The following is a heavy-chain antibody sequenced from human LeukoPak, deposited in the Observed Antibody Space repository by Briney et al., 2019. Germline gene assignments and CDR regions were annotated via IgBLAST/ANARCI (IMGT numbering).Heavy chain of an antibody. Sequence: KASETLSLTCAVYGGSFSGYYWSWIRQPPGKGLEWIGEINHSGSTNYNPSLKSRVTISVDTSKNQFSLKLSSVTAADTAVYYCARGRPVLLWFEEPSNWFDPWGQGTLVTVSS. J-gene: IGHJ5*02. D-gene: IGHD3-10*01. CDR3: ARGRPVLLWFEEPSNWFDP. CDR1: GGSFSGYY. V-gene: IGHV4-34*01. CDR2: INHSGST.